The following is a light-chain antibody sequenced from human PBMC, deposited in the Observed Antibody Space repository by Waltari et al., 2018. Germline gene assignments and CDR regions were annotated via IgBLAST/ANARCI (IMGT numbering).Light chain of an antibody. CDR3: QPNYDTPRT. Sequence: QMTQSPSSLSASVGDRVTITCRASQTIDYLSWYQHKPGEAPKLLIYETSTLQSGVPTRFSGSKFGTTFILTISSLQPEDFATYFCQPNYDTPRTFGQGIKVDIK. J-gene: IGKJ2*02. CDR2: ETS. CDR1: QTIDY. V-gene: IGKV1-39*01.